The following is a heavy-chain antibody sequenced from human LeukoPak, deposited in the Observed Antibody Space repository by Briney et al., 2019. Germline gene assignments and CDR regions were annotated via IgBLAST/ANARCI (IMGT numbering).Heavy chain of an antibody. Sequence: ASVKVSCKASGYTFTSYGISWVRQAPGQGLEWMGWISAYNGNTNYAQKLQGRVTMTTDTSTSTAYMELRSLRSDDTAVYYCARAGYCSGGSCFGGLYYYYYMDVWGKGTTVTVCS. CDR3: ARAGYCSGGSCFGGLYYYYYMDV. D-gene: IGHD2-15*01. J-gene: IGHJ6*03. CDR1: GYTFTSYG. V-gene: IGHV1-18*01. CDR2: ISAYNGNT.